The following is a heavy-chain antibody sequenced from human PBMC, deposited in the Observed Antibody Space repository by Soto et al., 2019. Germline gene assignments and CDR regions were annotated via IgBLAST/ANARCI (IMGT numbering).Heavy chain of an antibody. CDR2: IIPIFGTA. J-gene: IGHJ6*02. D-gene: IGHD3-10*01. CDR1: GGTFSSYA. Sequence: SVKVSCKASGGTFSSYAISWVRQAPGQGLEWMGGIIPIFGTANYAQKFQGRVTITADESTSTAYMELSSLRSEDTAVYYCARDSGPPDRGDVYYGMDVWGQGTTVTVSS. V-gene: IGHV1-69*13. CDR3: ARDSGPPDRGDVYYGMDV.